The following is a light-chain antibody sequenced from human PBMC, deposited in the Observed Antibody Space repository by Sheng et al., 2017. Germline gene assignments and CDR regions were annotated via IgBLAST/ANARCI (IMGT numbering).Light chain of an antibody. J-gene: IGKJ2*03. Sequence: DVQMTQSPSSLSASVGDGVTFTCRASQGISNSLAWYQQKPGKAPKLLLYAASRLESGVPSRFSDSGSGTDYSLTISSLQPEDFATYYCQQYYSTRYSFGQGTKLEIK. CDR2: AAS. V-gene: IGKV1-NL1*01. CDR3: QQYYSTRYS. CDR1: QGISNS.